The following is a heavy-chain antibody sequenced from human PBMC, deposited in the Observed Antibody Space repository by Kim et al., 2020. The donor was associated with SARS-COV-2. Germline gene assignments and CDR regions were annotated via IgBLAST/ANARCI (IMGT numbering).Heavy chain of an antibody. CDR1: GFTFSDYG. V-gene: IGHV3-33*06. D-gene: IGHD3-9*01. CDR3: VKDSDILTPLYYFDF. CDR2: IYHDGSNK. J-gene: IGHJ4*02. Sequence: GGSLRLSCAASGFTFSDYGMHWVRQAPGQGLEWVAVIYHDGSNKYYADSVKGRFTISRDNSKGTLYLQMNSLRAEDTALYYCVKDSDILTPLYYFDFWGQGTLVTVSS.